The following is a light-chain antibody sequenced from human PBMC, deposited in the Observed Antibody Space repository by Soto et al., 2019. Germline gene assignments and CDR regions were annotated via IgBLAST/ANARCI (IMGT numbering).Light chain of an antibody. CDR2: EVN. CDR1: SSDVGAYTS. Sequence: QSALTQPASVSGSPGQSITISCTGTSSDVGAYTSVSWYQHHPGKAPKVMIYEVNKRPPGISNRFSGSKSVNTASLTISGLQPEDEAHYYCSSYTSDNRDYVFGTGTKVTVL. V-gene: IGLV2-14*01. J-gene: IGLJ1*01. CDR3: SSYTSDNRDYV.